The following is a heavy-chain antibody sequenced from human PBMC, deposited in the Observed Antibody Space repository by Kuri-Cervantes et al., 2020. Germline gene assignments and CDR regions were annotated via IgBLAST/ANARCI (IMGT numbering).Heavy chain of an antibody. V-gene: IGHV1-18*01. J-gene: IGHJ4*02. CDR1: GGTFSSYT. CDR3: ARVVDHGDYLDY. D-gene: IGHD4-17*01. Sequence: ASVKVSCKASGGTFSSYTISWVRQAPGQGLEWMGWISANNGKTDFLQKFQDRLILTTDSSTDTAYMELTSLTSDDTAVYYCARVVDHGDYLDYWGQGTPVTVSS. CDR2: ISANNGKT.